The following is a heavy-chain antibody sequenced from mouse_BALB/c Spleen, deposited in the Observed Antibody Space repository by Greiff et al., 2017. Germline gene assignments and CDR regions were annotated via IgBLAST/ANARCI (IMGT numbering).Heavy chain of an antibody. CDR2: INPNNGGT. J-gene: IGHJ1*01. V-gene: IGHV1-18*01. Sequence: VQLQQSGPELVKPGASVKIPCKASGYTFTDYNMDWVKQSHGKSLEWIGEINPNNGGTIYNQKFKGKATLTVDKSSSTAYMELRSLTSEDTAVYYCARRDYDYDWYFDDWGEGTTVTVSS. CDR1: GYTFTDYN. CDR3: ARRDYDYDWYFDD. D-gene: IGHD2-4*01.